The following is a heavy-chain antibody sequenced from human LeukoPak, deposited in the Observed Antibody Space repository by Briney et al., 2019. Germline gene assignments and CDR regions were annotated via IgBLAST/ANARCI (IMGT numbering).Heavy chain of an antibody. D-gene: IGHD2-2*01. Sequence: GGFLRLSCAASGNYWMHWVRQAPGKGLVWVSHVNSDGSWTSHADSVKGRFTISKDNAKNTVYLQMNNLRTEDTAVYYCVSFYETNWGRGTLVTVSS. CDR3: VSFYETN. CDR1: GNYW. V-gene: IGHV3-74*01. J-gene: IGHJ4*02. CDR2: VNSDGSWT.